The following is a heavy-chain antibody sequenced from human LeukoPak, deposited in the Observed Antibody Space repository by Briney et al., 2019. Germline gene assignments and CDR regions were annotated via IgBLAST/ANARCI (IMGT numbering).Heavy chain of an antibody. CDR1: GGSISSSGYY. V-gene: IGHV4-39*07. CDR3: VAIVVVPAAIFDY. CDR2: IYYSGST. J-gene: IGHJ4*02. Sequence: PSETLSLTCTVSGGSISSSGYYWGWIRQPPGKGLEWIGNIYYSGSTYYNPSLKSRVTISVDTSKNQFSLKLSSVTAADTAVYYCVAIVVVPAAIFDYWGQGTLVTVSS. D-gene: IGHD2-2*03.